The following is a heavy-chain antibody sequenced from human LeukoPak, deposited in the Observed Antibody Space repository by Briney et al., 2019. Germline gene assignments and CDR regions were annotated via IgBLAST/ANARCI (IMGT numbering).Heavy chain of an antibody. D-gene: IGHD3-22*01. CDR3: ARGPSDYYDSSGHYFDY. CDR2: LYHSGSS. Sequence: KPSETLSLXCTVSGYSTSNGYYWGWILQPPGKGLAWIGSLYHSGSSYYNPSLKSRVTISVDTSKNQFSLRLSSVTAADTAVYYCARGPSDYYDSSGHYFDYWGQGTLVTVSS. J-gene: IGHJ4*02. V-gene: IGHV4-38-2*02. CDR1: GYSTSNGYY.